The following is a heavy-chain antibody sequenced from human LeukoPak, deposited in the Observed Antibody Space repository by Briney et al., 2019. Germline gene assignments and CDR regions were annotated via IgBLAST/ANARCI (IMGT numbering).Heavy chain of an antibody. CDR3: TGVSRSSWYDY. CDR2: IKSKTDGGTP. Sequence: GGSLRLACAASGFTFSNAWMSWVRQAPGKGLEWVGRIKSKTDGGTPDYAAPVKGRFTISRDDSKNTLYLQMNSLKTEDTAVYYCTGVSRSSWYDYWGQGTLVTVSS. CDR1: GFTFSNAW. J-gene: IGHJ4*02. V-gene: IGHV3-15*01. D-gene: IGHD6-13*01.